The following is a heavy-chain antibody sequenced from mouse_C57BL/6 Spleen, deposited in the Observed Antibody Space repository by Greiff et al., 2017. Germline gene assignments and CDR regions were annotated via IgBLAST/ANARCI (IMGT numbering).Heavy chain of an antibody. J-gene: IGHJ2*01. CDR2: IRNKANGYTT. V-gene: IGHV7-3*01. CDR3: ARRREGNYFDC. CDR1: GFTFTDYY. Sequence: EVQLMESGGGLVQPGGSLSLSCAASGFTFTDYYMSWVRQPPGKALEWLGFIRNKANGYTTEYSASVKGRFTISRDNSQSILYLQMNALRAEDSATYYCARRREGNYFDCWGQGTTLTVSS.